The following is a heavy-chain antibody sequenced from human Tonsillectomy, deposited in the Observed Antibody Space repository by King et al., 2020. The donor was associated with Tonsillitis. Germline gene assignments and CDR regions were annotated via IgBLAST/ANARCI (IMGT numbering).Heavy chain of an antibody. Sequence: VQLVESGGGVVQPGRSLRLSCAASRFTFSSYGMHWVRQAPGKGLEWVAVISYDGSDKYYADSVKGRFTISRDNSKNSLYLQMHSLRPEDTAVYYCARDQSQGDSSGYLNYWGQGTLVTVSS. CDR1: RFTFSSYG. J-gene: IGHJ4*02. CDR2: ISYDGSDK. D-gene: IGHD3-22*01. CDR3: ARDQSQGDSSGYLNY. V-gene: IGHV3-30-3*01.